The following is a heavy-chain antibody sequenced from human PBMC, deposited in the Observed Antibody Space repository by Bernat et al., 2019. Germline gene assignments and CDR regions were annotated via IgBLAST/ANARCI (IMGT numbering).Heavy chain of an antibody. D-gene: IGHD4-17*01. CDR3: ARDFALYGDYVDI. V-gene: IGHV3-53*02. CDR1: GFTVSSNY. J-gene: IGHJ3*02. CDR2: IYSGGSK. Sequence: EVQLVETGGGLIQPGGSLRLSCAASGFTVSSNYMSWVRQAPGKGLEWVSVIYSGGSKYYADSVKGRFTISRDNSKNTLYLQMNSLRAEDTAVYYCARDFALYGDYVDIWGQGTMVTVSS.